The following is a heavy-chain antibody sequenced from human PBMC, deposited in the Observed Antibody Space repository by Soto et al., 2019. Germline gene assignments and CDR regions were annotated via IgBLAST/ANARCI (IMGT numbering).Heavy chain of an antibody. D-gene: IGHD5-18*01. CDR1: GFTFSSYG. V-gene: IGHV3-30*18. CDR2: ISDDGSNR. J-gene: IGHJ4*02. Sequence: QVQLVESGGGVVQPGRSLRLSCAASGFTFSSYGMHWVRQAPGKGLEWVAVISDDGSNRYYADSVKGLVTIFRDNSKNTMDLQMNSHRAEDTAVYYCAKDQGIHLWFRRLLDYWGQGTLVTVCS. CDR3: AKDQGIHLWFRRLLDY.